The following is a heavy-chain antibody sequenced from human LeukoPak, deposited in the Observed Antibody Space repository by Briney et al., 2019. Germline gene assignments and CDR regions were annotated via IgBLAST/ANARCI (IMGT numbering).Heavy chain of an antibody. Sequence: SVKVSCKASGGTFSSYAISWVRQAPGQGLEWTGGIIPIFGTANYAQKFQGRVTITADKSTSTAYMELSSLRSEDTAVYYCARDAYGGNGSSNVWGQGTLVTVSS. J-gene: IGHJ4*02. D-gene: IGHD4-23*01. CDR1: GGTFSSYA. CDR3: ARDAYGGNGSSNV. V-gene: IGHV1-69*06. CDR2: IIPIFGTA.